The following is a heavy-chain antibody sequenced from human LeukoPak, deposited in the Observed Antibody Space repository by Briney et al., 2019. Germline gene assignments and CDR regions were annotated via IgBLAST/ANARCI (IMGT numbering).Heavy chain of an antibody. J-gene: IGHJ4*02. CDR2: IYYTGII. Sequence: SDTLSLTCNVSGDSITSHYWNWIRQPPGKGLEWIGYIYYTGIIKYNPSLTSRVSMSVGTSKNQFFLKMKSVTAADTAVYHCARSVDYFDNTGPHMMFDYWGQGSLVTVSS. CDR3: ARSVDYFDNTGPHMMFDY. CDR1: GDSITSHY. V-gene: IGHV4-59*07. D-gene: IGHD3-22*01.